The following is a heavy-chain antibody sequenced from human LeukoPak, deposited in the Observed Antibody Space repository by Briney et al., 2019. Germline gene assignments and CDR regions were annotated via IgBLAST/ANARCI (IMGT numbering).Heavy chain of an antibody. CDR3: ARAEVTAGTKYFDL. Sequence: SETLSLTCNVSGGPISSGDYFWSWIRQPPGKGLEWIGYIYYSGSAYYSPSLRSRFTISVDTSENQFSLKVSSVAATDTAVYYCARAEVTAGTKYFDLWGRGTLVTVSS. CDR2: IYYSGSA. V-gene: IGHV4-30-4*01. CDR1: GGPISSGDYF. J-gene: IGHJ2*01. D-gene: IGHD6-19*01.